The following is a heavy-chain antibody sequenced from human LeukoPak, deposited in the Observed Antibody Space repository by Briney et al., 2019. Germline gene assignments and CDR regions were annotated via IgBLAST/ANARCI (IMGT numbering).Heavy chain of an antibody. CDR2: IDWDDDK. CDR1: GFSHSTSGMC. Sequence: SGPALVKPTQTLTLTCTFSGFSHSTSGMCVYWIRQPPGKALEWLARIDWDDDKYYSTSLKTRLTISKDTSKNQVVLTMTNMDPVDTATYYCARIRNKYTSSWYNAFDVWGQGTMVTVSS. V-gene: IGHV2-70*11. CDR3: ARIRNKYTSSWYNAFDV. J-gene: IGHJ3*01. D-gene: IGHD6-13*01.